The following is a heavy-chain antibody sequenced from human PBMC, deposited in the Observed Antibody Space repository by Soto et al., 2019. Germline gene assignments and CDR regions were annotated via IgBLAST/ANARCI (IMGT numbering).Heavy chain of an antibody. D-gene: IGHD5-18*01. J-gene: IGHJ6*02. V-gene: IGHV3-30*18. CDR2: ISYDGSKE. Sequence: ESGGGVVQPGRSLRLSCAASGFTFSSYGMHWVRQAPGKGLEWVAVISYDGSKEFYADSVKGRFTISRDNSKNTLYLQMNSLRAEDTAVYYCAKDLRLWSKDYYYYGMDVWGQGTTVNVSS. CDR1: GFTFSSYG. CDR3: AKDLRLWSKDYYYYGMDV.